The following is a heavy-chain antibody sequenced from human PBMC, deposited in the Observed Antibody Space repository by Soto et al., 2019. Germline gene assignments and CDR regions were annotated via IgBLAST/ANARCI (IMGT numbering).Heavy chain of an antibody. J-gene: IGHJ4*02. V-gene: IGHV1-8*01. Sequence: QVQLVQSGAEVKKPGASVKVSCKASGYTFTSYDINWVRQATGQGLEWMGWMNPNSGNTGYAQKFQCRVTMTRNTSISTAYMELSSLRSDDTAVYYCARGGVFFFAAPTNPFDYWCQGTLVTVSS. CDR1: GYTFTSYD. D-gene: IGHD3-10*01. CDR3: ARGGVFFFAAPTNPFDY. CDR2: MNPNSGNT.